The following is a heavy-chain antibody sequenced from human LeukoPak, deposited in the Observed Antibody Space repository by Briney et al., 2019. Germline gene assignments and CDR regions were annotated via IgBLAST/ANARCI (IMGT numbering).Heavy chain of an antibody. CDR1: GFTFTRYW. Sequence: GGSLSLSCAASGFTFTRYWMSWVRQAPGKGLELVANIKQDGSEKYYVDPVKGRFTISRDNAKNSLYLQMNSLRDEDTAVYYCASEHVAVPGENWGQGTLVTVSS. CDR3: ASEHVAVPGEN. D-gene: IGHD6-19*01. CDR2: IKQDGSEK. V-gene: IGHV3-7*01. J-gene: IGHJ4*02.